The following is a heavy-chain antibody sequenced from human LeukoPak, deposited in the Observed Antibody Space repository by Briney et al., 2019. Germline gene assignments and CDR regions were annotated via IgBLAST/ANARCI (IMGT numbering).Heavy chain of an antibody. CDR3: AXXXXXGXSDI. V-gene: IGHV3-7*01. Sequence: GGSLRLSCAASGFTFSSYWMTWVRQAPGKGLEWVANIKVDGSESYYADSVMGRFMISRDNAKNSLYLQMNSLRVDDTAVYYCAXXXXXGXSDIWXXGTMVTVS. CDR1: GFTFSSYW. J-gene: IGHJ3*02. CDR2: IKVDGSES.